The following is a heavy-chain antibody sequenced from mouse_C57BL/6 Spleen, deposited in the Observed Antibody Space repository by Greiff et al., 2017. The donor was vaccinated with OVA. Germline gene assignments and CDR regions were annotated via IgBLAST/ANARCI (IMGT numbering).Heavy chain of an antibody. CDR2: INPYNGGT. CDR3: ASDYYLRFDY. Sequence: EVQLQQSGPVLVKPGASVKMSCKASGYTFTDYYMNWVKQSHGKSLEWIGVINPYNGGTSYNQKFKGKATLTVDKSSSTAYMELNSLTSEDSAVYYCASDYYLRFDYWGQGTTLTVSS. J-gene: IGHJ2*01. CDR1: GYTFTDYY. D-gene: IGHD1-1*01. V-gene: IGHV1-19*01.